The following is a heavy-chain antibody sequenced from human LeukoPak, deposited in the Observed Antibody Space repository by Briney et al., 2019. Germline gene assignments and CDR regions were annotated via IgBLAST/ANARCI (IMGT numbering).Heavy chain of an antibody. D-gene: IGHD3-22*01. Sequence: SETLSLTCTVSGGSISSYYWSWIRQPPGKGLEWIGYIYYSGSTNYNPSLKSRVTISVDTSKNQFSLKLSSVTAADTAVYYCARQGKDSSGYHVNFDYWGQGTLVTVSS. V-gene: IGHV4-59*08. CDR2: IYYSGST. CDR1: GGSISSYY. CDR3: ARQGKDSSGYHVNFDY. J-gene: IGHJ4*02.